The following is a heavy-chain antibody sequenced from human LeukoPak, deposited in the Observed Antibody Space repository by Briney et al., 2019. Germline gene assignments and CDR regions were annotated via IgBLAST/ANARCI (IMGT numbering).Heavy chain of an antibody. J-gene: IGHJ4*02. CDR1: GFTFSSYS. CDR3: ARDRIAARMWYY. V-gene: IGHV3-21*01. CDR2: ISSSSSYI. Sequence: SGGSLRLSCAASGFTFSSYSMNWVRQAPGKGLEWVSSISSSSSYIYYADSVKGRFTISRDNAKNSLYLQMNSLRAEDTAVYYCARDRIAARMWYYWGQGTLVTVSS. D-gene: IGHD6-6*01.